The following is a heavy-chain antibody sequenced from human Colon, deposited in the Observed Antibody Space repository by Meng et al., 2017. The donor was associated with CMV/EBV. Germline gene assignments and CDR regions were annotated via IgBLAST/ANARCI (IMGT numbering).Heavy chain of an antibody. CDR1: GFTFSSYS. CDR3: ARDLVGVVIMPLYYYGMDV. CDR2: ISSSSSYI. Sequence: GESLKISCAASGFTFSSYSMNWVRQAPGKGLEWVSSISSSSSYIYYADSVKGRFTISRDNAKNSLYLQMNSLRAEDTAVYYCARDLVGVVIMPLYYYGMDVWGQGTTVTVSS. D-gene: IGHD3-3*01. J-gene: IGHJ6*02. V-gene: IGHV3-21*01.